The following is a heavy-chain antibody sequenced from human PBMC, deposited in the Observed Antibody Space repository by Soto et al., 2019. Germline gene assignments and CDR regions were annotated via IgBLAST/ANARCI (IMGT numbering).Heavy chain of an antibody. CDR1: GYTFTGKY. CDR3: ARDIVSTTGCFDP. CDR2: INPNSGVT. J-gene: IGHJ5*02. Sequence: ASVKVSCKASGYTFTGKYLHWVRQAPGQGLEWMGWINPNSGVTNYAEKFQGRVTLTRDTSLITAYMDLTRLNSDDTAIYYCARDIVSTTGCFDPSGPGTLLTVSS. V-gene: IGHV1-2*02. D-gene: IGHD1-1*01.